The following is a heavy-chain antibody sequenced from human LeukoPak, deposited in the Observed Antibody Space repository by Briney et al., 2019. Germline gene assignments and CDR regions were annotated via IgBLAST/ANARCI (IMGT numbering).Heavy chain of an antibody. Sequence: PGGSLRLSCAASGFTFSGYWMTWVRQAPGKGLEWVANIKQDGSEKYYVDSVKGRFTISRDNAKNSLYLQMNSLRAEDTAVYYCARDPLSRFDYWGQGTLVTVSS. CDR1: GFTFSGYW. CDR3: ARDPLSRFDY. CDR2: IKQDGSEK. J-gene: IGHJ4*02. V-gene: IGHV3-7*01.